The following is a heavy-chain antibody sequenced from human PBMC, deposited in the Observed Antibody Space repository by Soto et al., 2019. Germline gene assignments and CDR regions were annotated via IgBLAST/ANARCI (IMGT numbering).Heavy chain of an antibody. V-gene: IGHV1-69*02. CDR2: IIPILGIA. CDR1: GGTFSSYT. Sequence: QVQLVQSGAEVKKPGSSVKVSCKASGGTFSSYTISWVRQAPGQGLEWMGRIIPILGIANYARKFQGRVTINAGKSTSTAYMELSSLRSEDTAVYYCARAVAGTTFYYYYGMDVWGQGTTVTFSS. J-gene: IGHJ6*02. CDR3: ARAVAGTTFYYYYGMDV. D-gene: IGHD6-19*01.